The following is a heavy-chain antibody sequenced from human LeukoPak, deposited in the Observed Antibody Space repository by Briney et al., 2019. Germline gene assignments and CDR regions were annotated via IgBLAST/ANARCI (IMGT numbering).Heavy chain of an antibody. D-gene: IGHD1-1*01. J-gene: IGHJ4*02. CDR1: GFTFSSYA. CDR2: ISYDGSNK. V-gene: IGHV3-30*01. Sequence: GGSLRLSCAASGFTFSSYAMHWVRQAPGKGLEWVAVISYDGSNKYYADSVKGRFTISRDNSKNTLYLQMNSLRAEDTAVYYCAGGTTGTTPYWGQGTLVTVSS. CDR3: AGGTTGTTPY.